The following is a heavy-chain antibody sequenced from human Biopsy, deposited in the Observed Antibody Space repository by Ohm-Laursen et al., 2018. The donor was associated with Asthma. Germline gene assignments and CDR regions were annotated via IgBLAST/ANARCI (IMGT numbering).Heavy chain of an antibody. CDR1: GYTFISYA. V-gene: IGHV1-3*01. Sequence: ASVKVSCKASGYTFISYAIHWVCQAPGHSLEWMGWINAANGNTKYSQKFQGRLTISRDTSASTAYMDLSSLRSEDTAVYYCARTYFDFLTGQVHDAFAMWGQGTMVTVSS. CDR3: ARTYFDFLTGQVHDAFAM. CDR2: INAANGNT. J-gene: IGHJ3*02. D-gene: IGHD3-9*01.